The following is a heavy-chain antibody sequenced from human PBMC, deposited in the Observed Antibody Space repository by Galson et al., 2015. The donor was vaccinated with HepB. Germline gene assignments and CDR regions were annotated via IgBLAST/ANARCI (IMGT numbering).Heavy chain of an antibody. Sequence: SVKVSCKASGYTFTFYGIMWVRQAPGQGLEWMGWISPHSGATEYAPKTQGRVTMTADASRNTAYLEMRNLRSDDTAVYYCARGDSDLLTGQTYLDYWGQGTWVTVSS. J-gene: IGHJ4*02. D-gene: IGHD3-9*01. CDR3: ARGDSDLLTGQTYLDY. V-gene: IGHV1-18*04. CDR2: ISPHSGAT. CDR1: GYTFTFYG.